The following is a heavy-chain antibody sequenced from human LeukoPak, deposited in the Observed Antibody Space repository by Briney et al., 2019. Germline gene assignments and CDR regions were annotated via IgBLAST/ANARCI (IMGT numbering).Heavy chain of an antibody. V-gene: IGHV5-51*01. D-gene: IGHD2-21*01. Sequence: GESLKISCKGSGYSFTSYWIGWVRQMPGKGLEWMGIIYPGDSDTRYSPSFQGQVTISADKSISTAYLQWSSLKASDTAMYYCARLDEEVIGAYYFDYWGQGTLVTVSS. CDR1: GYSFTSYW. J-gene: IGHJ4*02. CDR2: IYPGDSDT. CDR3: ARLDEEVIGAYYFDY.